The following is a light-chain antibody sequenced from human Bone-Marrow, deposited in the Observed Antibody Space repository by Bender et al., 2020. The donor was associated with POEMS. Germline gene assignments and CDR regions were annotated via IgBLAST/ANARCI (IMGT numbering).Light chain of an antibody. CDR3: ASWDDSLSVHV. Sequence: QSALTQPASVSGSPGQSITISCTGTSSDVGGYNYVSWYQQHPGKAPKLMIYDVSNRPSGVSDRFSGSKSGTSGSLAISGLRSGDEAEHYCASWDDSLSVHVFGSGTRVTVL. V-gene: IGLV2-14*01. CDR2: DVS. J-gene: IGLJ1*01. CDR1: SSDVGGYNY.